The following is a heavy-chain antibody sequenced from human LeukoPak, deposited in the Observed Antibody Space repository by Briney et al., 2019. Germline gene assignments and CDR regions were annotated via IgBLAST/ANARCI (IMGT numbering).Heavy chain of an antibody. Sequence: GGSLRLSCAASGFTFSSYAMHWVRQAPGKGLEWVALISYDGNNKYYADSVKGRFTISRDNSKNTLYLQMNSLRAEDTALYYCARKFLTGRLIDYWGQGTLVTVSS. CDR2: ISYDGNNK. D-gene: IGHD7-27*01. CDR3: ARKFLTGRLIDY. J-gene: IGHJ4*02. V-gene: IGHV3-30-3*01. CDR1: GFTFSSYA.